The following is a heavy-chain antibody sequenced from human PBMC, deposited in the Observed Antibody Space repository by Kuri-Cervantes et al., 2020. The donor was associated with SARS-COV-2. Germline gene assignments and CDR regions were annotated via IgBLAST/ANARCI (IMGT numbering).Heavy chain of an antibody. CDR3: ARPKEEMATFLSAFDI. Sequence: GESLKISCAASGFTFSSYWMSWVRQAPGKGLAWVANIKQDGSERYYQDSVKGQFTISRDNAKNSLLLQMNSLRAEDTDVSYCARPKEEMATFLSAFDIWGQGTMVTVSS. CDR2: IKQDGSER. J-gene: IGHJ3*02. CDR1: GFTFSSYW. D-gene: IGHD5-24*01. V-gene: IGHV3-7*01.